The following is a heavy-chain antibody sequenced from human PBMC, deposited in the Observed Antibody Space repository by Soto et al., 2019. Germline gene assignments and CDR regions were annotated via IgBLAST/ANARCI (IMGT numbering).Heavy chain of an antibody. CDR3: ARELQPFYDFWSGYPTDRDYYYGMDV. CDR2: ISYDGSNK. J-gene: IGHJ6*02. V-gene: IGHV3-30-3*01. D-gene: IGHD3-3*01. Sequence: PGGSLRLSCAASGFTFSSYAMHWVRQAPGKGLEWVAVISYDGSNKYYADSVKGRFTISRDNSKNTLYLQMNSLRAEDTAVYYCARELQPFYDFWSGYPTDRDYYYGMDVWGQGTTVTVSS. CDR1: GFTFSSYA.